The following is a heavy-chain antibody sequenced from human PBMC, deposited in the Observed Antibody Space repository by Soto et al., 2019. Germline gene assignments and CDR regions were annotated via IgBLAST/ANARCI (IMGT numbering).Heavy chain of an antibody. V-gene: IGHV4-39*01. CDR1: GGSVSSDSYN. J-gene: IGHJ3*02. D-gene: IGHD4-17*01. Sequence: SETLSLTCTVSGGSVSSDSYNWDWIRQPPGKGLEWIGTIYYSGSTDYNPSLKSRVTISEDTSNNQFSLKVTSVTAADTAGYYCARFYGNAFDSWGRRATVTVSS. CDR3: ARFYGNAFDS. CDR2: IYYSGST.